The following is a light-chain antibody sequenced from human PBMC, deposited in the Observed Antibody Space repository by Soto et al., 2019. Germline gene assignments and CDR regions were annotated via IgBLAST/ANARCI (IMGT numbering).Light chain of an antibody. CDR3: HQYYSYPFT. CDR2: AAS. CDR1: QGISSY. Sequence: AIRMTQSPSSLSASTGDRVTITCRASQGISSYLAWYQQKPGKAPKLLIYAASTLQSGVPSRFSGSGSGTDFPPPIGCLQSKDFATNSCHQYYSYPFTFGPGTKVDIK. V-gene: IGKV1-8*01. J-gene: IGKJ3*01.